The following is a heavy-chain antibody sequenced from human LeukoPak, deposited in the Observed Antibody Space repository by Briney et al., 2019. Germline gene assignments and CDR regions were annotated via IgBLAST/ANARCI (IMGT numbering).Heavy chain of an antibody. CDR3: ARSMPIAVAGVGNY. J-gene: IGHJ4*02. CDR1: GYTFTGYY. Sequence: ASVKVSCKASGYTFTGYYMHWVRQAPGQGLEWMGWINPNSGGTNYAQKFQGRVTMTRDTSISTAYMELSRLRSDDTAVYYCARSMPIAVAGVGNYWGQGTLVTVSS. CDR2: INPNSGGT. D-gene: IGHD6-19*01. V-gene: IGHV1-2*02.